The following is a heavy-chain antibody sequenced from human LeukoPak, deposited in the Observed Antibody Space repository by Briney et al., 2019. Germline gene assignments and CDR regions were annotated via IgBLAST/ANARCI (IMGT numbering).Heavy chain of an antibody. CDR3: ARADCSSTSCSDYYYYYMDV. D-gene: IGHD2-2*01. Sequence: SETLSLTCTVSGGSISSYYWSWIRQPAGKGLEWIGRIYTSGSTNYNPSLKSRVTMSVDTSKNQFSLKLSSVTAADTAVYYCARADCSSTSCSDYYYYYMDVWGKGTTVTVSS. J-gene: IGHJ6*03. CDR2: IYTSGST. V-gene: IGHV4-4*07. CDR1: GGSISSYY.